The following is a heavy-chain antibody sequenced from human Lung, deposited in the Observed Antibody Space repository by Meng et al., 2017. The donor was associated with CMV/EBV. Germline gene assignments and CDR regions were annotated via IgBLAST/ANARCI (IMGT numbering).Heavy chain of an antibody. D-gene: IGHD6-19*01. V-gene: IGHV3-48*03. CDR2: ISNSWNTI. J-gene: IGHJ4*02. CDR1: GFTFSSYE. CDR3: TAVADY. Sequence: GESLKISCEASGFTFSSYEMNWVRQAPGKGLEWVSHISNSWNTIYYADSVKCRFPISRDNTNNSLYLQMNSLRAEDAAVYYCTAVADYWGSGTLVTVSS.